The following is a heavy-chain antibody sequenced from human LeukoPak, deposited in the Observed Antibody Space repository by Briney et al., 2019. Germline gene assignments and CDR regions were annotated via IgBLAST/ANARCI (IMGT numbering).Heavy chain of an antibody. Sequence: PSETLSLTCTVSGGSISNYYWSWIRQPPGKGLEWIGYIYYSGSTDYNPSLKSRVTISVDTSKNQFSLKLSSVTAADTAVYYCARVTVFDAFDIWGQGTMVTVSS. D-gene: IGHD4-11*01. CDR3: ARVTVFDAFDI. CDR2: IYYSGST. J-gene: IGHJ3*02. V-gene: IGHV4-59*01. CDR1: GGSISNYY.